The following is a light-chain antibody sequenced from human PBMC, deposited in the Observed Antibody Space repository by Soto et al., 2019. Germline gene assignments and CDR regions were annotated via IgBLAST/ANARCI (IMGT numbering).Light chain of an antibody. CDR2: EVS. CDR1: SSDVGGYNY. Sequence: QSVLTQPAPVSGSPGQSITISCTGTSSDVGGYNYVSWYQQHPGKAPKLMIYEVSNRASGVSNRFSGSKSGNTASLTISGLQAEDEADYYCSSYTSSTTVFGGGTKLTVL. V-gene: IGLV2-14*01. J-gene: IGLJ2*01. CDR3: SSYTSSTTV.